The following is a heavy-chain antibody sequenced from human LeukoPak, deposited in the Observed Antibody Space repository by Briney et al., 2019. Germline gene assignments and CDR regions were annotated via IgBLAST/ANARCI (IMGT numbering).Heavy chain of an antibody. CDR1: GGTFSSYA. V-gene: IGHV1-69*05. Sequence: SVKVSCKASGGTFSSYAISWVRQAPGQGLEWMGRIIPIFGTANYAQKFQGRVTITTDESTSTAYMDLSSLRSEDTAVYYCAKVGGYSYGFWFDPWGQGTLVTVSS. D-gene: IGHD5-18*01. CDR2: IIPIFGTA. CDR3: AKVGGYSYGFWFDP. J-gene: IGHJ5*02.